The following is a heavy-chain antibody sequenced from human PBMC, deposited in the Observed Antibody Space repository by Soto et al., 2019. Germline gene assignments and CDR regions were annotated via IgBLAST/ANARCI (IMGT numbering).Heavy chain of an antibody. CDR3: VSDLPTMDV. CDR2: IRAYNGNT. CDR1: GYTFTRYG. V-gene: IGHV1-18*01. Sequence: QVQLVQSGAEVKKPGASVKVSCKASGYTFTRYGISWVRQAPGQGLEWMGGIRAYNGNTNYAQKLQGRVNMTTDTSTSIDYMERRSLRADATGVYYCVSDLPTMDVWGQGTTVTVSS. J-gene: IGHJ6*02.